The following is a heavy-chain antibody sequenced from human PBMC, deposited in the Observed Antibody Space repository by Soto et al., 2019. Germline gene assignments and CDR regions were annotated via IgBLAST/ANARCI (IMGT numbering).Heavy chain of an antibody. CDR3: ATRVQDPGKYYYGMDV. V-gene: IGHV5-51*01. CDR1: GYSFTSYW. CDR2: IYPGDSDT. J-gene: IGHJ6*02. Sequence: PGESLKISCKGSGYSFTSYWIGWVRQMPGKGLKRMGIIYPGDSDTRCSPSFQGQVTISADKSISTAYLQWSSLKASDTAMYYCATRVQDPGKYYYGMDVWGQGTTVTVYS. D-gene: IGHD6-13*01.